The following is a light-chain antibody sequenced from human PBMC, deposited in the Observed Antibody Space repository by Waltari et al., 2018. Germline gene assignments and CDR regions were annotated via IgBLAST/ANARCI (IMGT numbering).Light chain of an antibody. CDR2: DAS. Sequence: EILLTQSPATLSLSPGERATLSCRASQSISSYLAWYQQKPGQAPRLLIYDASNRATGIPARFIGSGSGTDFTLTISSLEPEDFAVYSCQQRSSWPLTFGGGTKVEI. CDR1: QSISSY. V-gene: IGKV3-11*01. CDR3: QQRSSWPLT. J-gene: IGKJ4*01.